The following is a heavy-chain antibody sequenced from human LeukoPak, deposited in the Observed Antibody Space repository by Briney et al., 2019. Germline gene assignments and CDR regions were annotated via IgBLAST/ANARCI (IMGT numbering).Heavy chain of an antibody. J-gene: IGHJ4*02. D-gene: IGHD6-19*01. CDR1: GGSFSGYY. CDR3: ARGRQWLADDY. V-gene: IGHV4-34*01. Sequence: SETLSLTCAVYGGSFSGYYWSWIRQPPGKGLEWIGEINHSGSTNYNPSLKSRVTISVDTSENQFSLKLSSVTAADTAVYYCARGRQWLADDYWGQGTLVTVSS. CDR2: INHSGST.